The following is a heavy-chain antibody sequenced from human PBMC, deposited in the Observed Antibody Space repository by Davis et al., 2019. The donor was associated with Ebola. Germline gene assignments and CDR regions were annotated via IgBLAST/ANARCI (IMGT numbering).Heavy chain of an antibody. CDR1: GGSINNYF. V-gene: IGHV4-59*01. D-gene: IGHD4-17*01. CDR3: ARGNYGYYIVLYYYNMDV. CDR2: IHYLGNT. J-gene: IGHJ6*02. Sequence: MPSETLSLTCTVSGGSINNYFWSWIRQPPGKGLEWIGNIHYLGNTNYNPSLKSRFTMSVDTSKSQFSLKLSSGTAADTAVDYCARGNYGYYIVLYYYNMDVWGQGTTVTVSS.